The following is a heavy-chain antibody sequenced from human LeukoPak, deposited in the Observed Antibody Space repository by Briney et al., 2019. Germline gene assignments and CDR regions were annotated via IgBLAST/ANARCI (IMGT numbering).Heavy chain of an antibody. CDR2: IKQDGSEK. J-gene: IGHJ4*02. CDR3: ARDWSDGFDY. V-gene: IGHV3-7*01. CDR1: GFTFSSDW. D-gene: IGHD3-3*01. Sequence: GSLRLSCAASGFTFSSDWMSWVRQAPGKGLEWVANIKQDGSEKYYVDSVKGRFTISRDNAKNSLYLQMNSLRAEDTAVYYCARDWSDGFDYWGQGPLVTVSS.